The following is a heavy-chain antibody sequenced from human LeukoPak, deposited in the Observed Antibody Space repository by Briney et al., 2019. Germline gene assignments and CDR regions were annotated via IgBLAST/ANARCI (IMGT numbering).Heavy chain of an antibody. D-gene: IGHD6-13*01. J-gene: IGHJ6*03. CDR3: AKVDRGDYSSSPVPYYNYYMNV. Sequence: GGSLRLSCAASGFTFSYYSMNWVRQAPGRGLEWVSCISSSSSLIFYSDSVRGRFTISKDNAKNLLYLHMNSLRVEDTAVYYCAKVDRGDYSSSPVPYYNYYMNVWGKGTTVTVSS. CDR2: ISSSSSLI. V-gene: IGHV3-21*01. CDR1: GFTFSYYS.